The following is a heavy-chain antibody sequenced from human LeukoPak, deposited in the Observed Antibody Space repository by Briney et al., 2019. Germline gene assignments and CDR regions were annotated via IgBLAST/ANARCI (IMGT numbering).Heavy chain of an antibody. J-gene: IGHJ3*02. V-gene: IGHV3-23*01. CDR2: ISGSGGST. CDR1: GFTFSSYA. CDR3: AKARTYLDAFDI. Sequence: PGGSPRLSCAASGFTFSSYAMSWVRQAPGKGLEWVSAISGSGGSTYYADSVKGRFTISRDNSKNTLYLQMSSLRAEDTAVYYCAKARTYLDAFDIWGQGTMVTVSS.